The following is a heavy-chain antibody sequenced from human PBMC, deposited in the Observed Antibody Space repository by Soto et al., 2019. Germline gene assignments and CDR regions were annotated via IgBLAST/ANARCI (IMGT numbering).Heavy chain of an antibody. CDR2: IWYDGSNK. CDR3: ARDKNYYDSSGYSPPYYYYGMDV. CDR1: GFTFSSYG. D-gene: IGHD3-22*01. V-gene: IGHV3-33*01. Sequence: GGSLRLSCAASGFTFSSYGMHWVRQAPGKGLEWVAVIWYDGSNKYYADSVKGRFTISRDNSKNTLYLQMNSLRAEDTAVYYCARDKNYYDSSGYSPPYYYYGMDVWGQGTTVTVSS. J-gene: IGHJ6*02.